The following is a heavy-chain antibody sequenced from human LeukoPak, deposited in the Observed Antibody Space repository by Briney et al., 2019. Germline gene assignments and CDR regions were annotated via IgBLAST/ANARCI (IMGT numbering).Heavy chain of an antibody. CDR1: GGTFSSYA. J-gene: IGHJ4*02. CDR3: ARNYRATITLYHFDY. D-gene: IGHD5-12*01. Sequence: SVKVSCKASGGTFSSYAISWVRQAPGQGLEWMGGIIPIFGTANYAQKFQGRVTITADESTSTAYMELSSLRSEDTAVHYCARNYRATITLYHFDYWGQGTLVTVSS. CDR2: IIPIFGTA. V-gene: IGHV1-69*01.